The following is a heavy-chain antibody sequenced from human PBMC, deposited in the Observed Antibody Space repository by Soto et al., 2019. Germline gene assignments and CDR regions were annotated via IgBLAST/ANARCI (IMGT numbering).Heavy chain of an antibody. D-gene: IGHD1-7*01. CDR1: GGSISSHY. CDR2: IYYSGST. CDR3: ARVGYNWNYRMYYYYYMDV. J-gene: IGHJ6*03. V-gene: IGHV4-59*11. Sequence: ASETLSLTCTVSGGSISSHYWSWIRQPQGKGLEWIGYIYYSGSTNYNPSLKSRVTISVDTSKNQFSLRLSSVTAADTAVYYCARVGYNWNYRMYYYYYMDVWGKGTTVTVSS.